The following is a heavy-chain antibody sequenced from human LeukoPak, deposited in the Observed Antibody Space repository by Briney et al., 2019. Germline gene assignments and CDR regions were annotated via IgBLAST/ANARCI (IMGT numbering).Heavy chain of an antibody. V-gene: IGHV1-18*01. CDR2: ISSYNDNT. J-gene: IGHJ4*02. Sequence: ASVKVSCKASGYTFSNYGTSWVRQAPGQGLEWMGWISSYNDNTNYAQKLQGRVTMTTDTSTSTAYMELRSLRSDDTAVYYCARSNYYDSSGYPMGNDYWGQGTLVTVSS. D-gene: IGHD3-22*01. CDR1: GYTFSNYG. CDR3: ARSNYYDSSGYPMGNDY.